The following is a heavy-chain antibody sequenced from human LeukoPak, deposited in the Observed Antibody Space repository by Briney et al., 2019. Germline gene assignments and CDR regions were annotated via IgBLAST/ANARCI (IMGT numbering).Heavy chain of an antibody. CDR3: ARGLLSSRPHDVVVPAAVDHYHGLDV. J-gene: IGHJ6*02. Sequence: PGGSLRLSCAASGFSFSDYYMSWIRQAPGKGLEWVSYISTSSIYTNYADSVKGRFIISRDNAKNPLYLQMNTLRAEDTAAYYCARGLLSSRPHDVVVPAAVDHYHGLDVWGQGTTVTVSS. CDR1: GFSFSDYY. D-gene: IGHD2-2*01. V-gene: IGHV3-11*06. CDR2: ISTSSIYT.